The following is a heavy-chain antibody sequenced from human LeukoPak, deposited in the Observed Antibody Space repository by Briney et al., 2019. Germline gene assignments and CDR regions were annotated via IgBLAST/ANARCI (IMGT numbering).Heavy chain of an antibody. CDR1: GGSISSSNW. Sequence: PSETLSLTCAVSGGSISSSNWWSWVRQPPGKGLEWIGEIYHSGSTNYNPSLKSRVTISVDKSKNQFSLRLSSVTAADTAVYYCARGGDCGGDCYAESGDFQHWGQGTLVTVSS. V-gene: IGHV4-4*02. CDR2: IYHSGST. J-gene: IGHJ1*01. D-gene: IGHD2-21*02. CDR3: ARGGDCGGDCYAESGDFQH.